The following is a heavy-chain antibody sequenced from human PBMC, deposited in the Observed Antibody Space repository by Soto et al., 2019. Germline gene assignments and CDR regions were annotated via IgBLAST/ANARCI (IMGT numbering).Heavy chain of an antibody. V-gene: IGHV3-33*01. CDR1: GFTFSSYG. D-gene: IGHD3-10*01. CDR3: ARDARRMGMVRGVFDY. Sequence: QVQLVESGGGVVQPGRSLRLSCAASGFTFSSYGMQWVRQAPGKGLEWVAVIWYDGSNKYYADSVKGRFTISRDNSKNTLYLQMNSLRAEDTAVYYCARDARRMGMVRGVFDYWGQGTLVTVSS. J-gene: IGHJ4*02. CDR2: IWYDGSNK.